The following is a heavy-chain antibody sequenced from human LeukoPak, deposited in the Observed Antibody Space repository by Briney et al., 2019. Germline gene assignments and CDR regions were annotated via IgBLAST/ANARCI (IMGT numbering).Heavy chain of an antibody. V-gene: IGHV4-39*01. CDR2: IYYSGST. D-gene: IGHD3-22*01. CDR1: GGSISSSNYY. Sequence: SETLSLTCTVSGGSISSSNYYWGWIRQPPGKGLEWIGSIYYSGSTYYNPSLKSRVTISVDTSKNQFSLKLSSVTAADTAVYYCARRRALGYYDSSGYFPAFDYWGQGTLVTVSS. J-gene: IGHJ4*02. CDR3: ARRRALGYYDSSGYFPAFDY.